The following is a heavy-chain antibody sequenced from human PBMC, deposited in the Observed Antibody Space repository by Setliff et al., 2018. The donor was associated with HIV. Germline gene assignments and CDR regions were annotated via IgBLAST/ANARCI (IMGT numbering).Heavy chain of an antibody. CDR3: ARDVKGYIYGSTYWYFDL. V-gene: IGHV3-21*01. Sequence: GGPLRLSCADSGFTFNSYSMHWVRQAPGKGLEWLAVISSISSSSSYIYYADSVKGRFTISRDNAKNTLFLQMNSLRAEDTAVYYCARDVKGYIYGSTYWYFDLWGRGTLVTVSS. CDR1: GFTFNSYS. CDR2: ISSSSSYI. J-gene: IGHJ2*01. D-gene: IGHD5-18*01.